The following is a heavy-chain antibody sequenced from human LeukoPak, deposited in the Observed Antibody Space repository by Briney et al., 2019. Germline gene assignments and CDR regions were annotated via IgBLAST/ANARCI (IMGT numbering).Heavy chain of an antibody. V-gene: IGHV3-64*01. J-gene: IGHJ3*02. CDR3: ARVESSGSRAYDI. CDR2: ISSNGDST. CDR1: GFTFSNYA. D-gene: IGHD6-19*01. Sequence: GGSLRLSCAASGFTFSNYAKHWVRQAPGKGLEYVSAISSNGDSTFSANSVKGRFTISRDNSKNTLYLQMGSRRADDMGVYYCARVESSGSRAYDIWGQGTMVTVS.